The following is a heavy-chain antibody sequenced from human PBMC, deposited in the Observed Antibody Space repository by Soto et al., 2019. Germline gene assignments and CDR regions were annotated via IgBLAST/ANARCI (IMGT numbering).Heavy chain of an antibody. V-gene: IGHV1-24*01. CDR2: FDPEDGET. CDR1: GYTLTELS. D-gene: IGHD1-7*01. CDR3: ARDGTTGYYYYMDV. Sequence: ASVKVSCKVSGYTLTELSMHWVRQAPGKGLEWMGGFDPEDGETIYAQKFQGRVTMTRNTSISTAYMELSSLRSEDTAVYYCARDGTTGYYYYMDVWGKGTTVTLSS. J-gene: IGHJ6*03.